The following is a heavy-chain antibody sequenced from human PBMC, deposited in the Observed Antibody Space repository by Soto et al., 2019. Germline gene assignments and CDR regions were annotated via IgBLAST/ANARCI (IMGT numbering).Heavy chain of an antibody. CDR2: IIPILGIA. V-gene: IGHV1-69*02. J-gene: IGHJ3*02. CDR3: ARGGRDGYYQGDAFDI. D-gene: IGHD1-26*01. CDR1: GGTFSSYT. Sequence: QVQLVQSGAEVKKPGSSVKVSCKASGGTFSSYTISWVRQAPGQGLEWMGRIIPILGIANYARKFQGRVTITADKYTSTAYMELSSLRSEDTAVYYCARGGRDGYYQGDAFDIWGQGTMVTVSS.